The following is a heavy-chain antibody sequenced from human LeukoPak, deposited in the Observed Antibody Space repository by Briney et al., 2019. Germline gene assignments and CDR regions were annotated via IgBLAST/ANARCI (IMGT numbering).Heavy chain of an antibody. J-gene: IGHJ3*02. D-gene: IGHD5-18*01. CDR2: SSGSSGST. CDR1: GFTFSSYA. V-gene: IGHV3-23*01. Sequence: GGSLRLSCATSGFTFSSYAMSWVRQAPGKGLEWVSASSGSSGSTYYADSVKGRFTISRDNSKNTLYLQMNSLRAEDTAIYYCAKAVDRGYTYGYGPLDGGRGAFDIWGQGTMVTVSS. CDR3: AKAVDRGYTYGYGPLDGGRGAFDI.